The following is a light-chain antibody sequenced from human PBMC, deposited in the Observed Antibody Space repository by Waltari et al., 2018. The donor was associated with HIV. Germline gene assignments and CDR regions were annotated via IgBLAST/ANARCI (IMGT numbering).Light chain of an antibody. Sequence: IQMTQSPSNLSASVGDTVILTCRASQDIDKWLAWYHQKPGRAPKPLISMTSVLESGVPSRFRGSGSGTTFTLTITGLQPDDIGTYFCQQYSTHYAFGQGTRVE. J-gene: IGKJ2*01. V-gene: IGKV1-5*03. CDR2: MTS. CDR1: QDIDKW. CDR3: QQYSTHYA.